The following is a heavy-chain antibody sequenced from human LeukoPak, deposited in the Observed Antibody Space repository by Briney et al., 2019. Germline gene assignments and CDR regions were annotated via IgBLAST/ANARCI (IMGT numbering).Heavy chain of an antibody. V-gene: IGHV1-2*02. D-gene: IGHD6-6*01. CDR1: GYTFTGYH. Sequence: ASVKVSCEASGYTFTGYHMHWVRQAPGQGLEWMGWIAPNRGGTNYAQKFQGRVTMTRVTSIRTAYMGAGRLRSAHPAVYDCAREYSSSAGRLYDYWGQGTLVTVSS. CDR3: AREYSSSAGRLYDY. J-gene: IGHJ4*02. CDR2: IAPNRGGT.